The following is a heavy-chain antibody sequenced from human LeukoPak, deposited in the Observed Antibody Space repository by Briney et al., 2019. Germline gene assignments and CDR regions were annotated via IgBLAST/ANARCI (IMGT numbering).Heavy chain of an antibody. CDR2: ISSSSSYI. CDR3: AKEATILRYFEY. V-gene: IGHV3-21*04. Sequence: GGSLRLSCAASGFTFSSYSMNWVRQAPGKGLEWVSSISSSSSYIYYADSVKGRFTISRDNSKNTLYLQMNSLRAEDTAVYYCAKEATILRYFEYWGQGTLVTVSS. D-gene: IGHD3-9*01. CDR1: GFTFSSYS. J-gene: IGHJ4*02.